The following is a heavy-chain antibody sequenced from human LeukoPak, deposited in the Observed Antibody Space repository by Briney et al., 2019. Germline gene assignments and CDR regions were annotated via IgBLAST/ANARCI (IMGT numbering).Heavy chain of an antibody. CDR3: ARDRYDFWSGYFDY. CDR2: IYYSGST. J-gene: IGHJ4*02. V-gene: IGHV4-4*07. CDR1: GGSISSYY. D-gene: IGHD3-3*01. Sequence: SETLSLTCTVSGGSISSYYWSWIRQPAGKGLEWIGRIYYSGSTNYNPSLKSRVTMSVDTSKNQFSLKLSSVTAADTAVYYCARDRYDFWSGYFDYWGQGTLVTVSS.